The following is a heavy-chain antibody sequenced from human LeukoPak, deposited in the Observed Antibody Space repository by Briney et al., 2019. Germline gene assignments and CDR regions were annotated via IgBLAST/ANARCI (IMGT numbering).Heavy chain of an antibody. J-gene: IGHJ4*02. D-gene: IGHD6-19*01. CDR1: GGSVSSGTYY. Sequence: RSSETLSLTCSVSGGSVSSGTYYETWIRQPPGKGLEWIGYIYYSGTTNYSPSLKSRVTISVDTSKNQFSLKLSSVTAADTAVYYCARVMGSGWTGFDYWGQGTLVTVSS. CDR3: ARVMGSGWTGFDY. CDR2: IYYSGTT. V-gene: IGHV4-61*01.